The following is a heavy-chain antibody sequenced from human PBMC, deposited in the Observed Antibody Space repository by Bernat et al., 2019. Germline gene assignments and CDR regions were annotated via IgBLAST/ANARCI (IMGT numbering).Heavy chain of an antibody. CDR3: AKDGGLLRAFDI. D-gene: IGHD3-10*01. Sequence: VQLLESGGGLVQPGRSLRLSCAASGFTFSSYGMHWVRQAPGKGLEWVAVISYDGSNKYYADSVKGRFTISRDNSKNTLYLQMNSLRAEDTAVYYCAKDGGLLRAFDIWGQGTMVTVSS. CDR2: ISYDGSNK. CDR1: GFTFSSYG. V-gene: IGHV3-30*18. J-gene: IGHJ3*02.